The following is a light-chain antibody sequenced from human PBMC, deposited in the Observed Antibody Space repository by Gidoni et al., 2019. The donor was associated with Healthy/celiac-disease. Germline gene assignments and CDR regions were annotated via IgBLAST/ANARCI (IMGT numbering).Light chain of an antibody. CDR1: QSISSR. Sequence: IQIPHSPSTLSASVGDRLTITCRASQSISSRLAWYQQKPGKAPKLLIYQAASLESGVPSRCRGSGSGTEFTLTISSLQPDDFATYYCQQYNSYPYTFGQGTKLEIK. CDR2: QAA. V-gene: IGKV1-5*03. CDR3: QQYNSYPYT. J-gene: IGKJ2*01.